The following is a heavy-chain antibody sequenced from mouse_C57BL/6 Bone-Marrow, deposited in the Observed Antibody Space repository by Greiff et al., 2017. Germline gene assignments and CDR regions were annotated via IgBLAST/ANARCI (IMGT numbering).Heavy chain of an antibody. V-gene: IGHV1-85*01. Sequence: VQLVESGPELVKPGASVKLSCKASGYTFTSYDINWVKQRPGQGLEWIGWIYPRDGSTKYNEKFKGKATLTVDTSSSTAYMELHSLTSEDSAVYFCARSPITTVVAPSAMDYWGQGTSVTVSS. CDR3: ARSPITTVVAPSAMDY. CDR2: IYPRDGST. CDR1: GYTFTSYD. D-gene: IGHD1-1*01. J-gene: IGHJ4*01.